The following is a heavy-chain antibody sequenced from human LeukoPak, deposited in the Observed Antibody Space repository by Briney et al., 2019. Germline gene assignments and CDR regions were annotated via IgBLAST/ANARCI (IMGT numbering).Heavy chain of an antibody. J-gene: IGHJ6*02. CDR2: MNPNSGNT. D-gene: IGHD2-2*01. CDR1: GCTFTSYD. CDR3: ARGGLILGYCSSTSCYPADV. Sequence: ASVKVSCKASGCTFTSYDINWVRQATGQGLEWMGWMNPNSGNTGYAQKFQGRVTMTRNTSISTAYMELSSLRSEDTAVYYCARGGLILGYCSSTSCYPADVWGQGTTVTVSS. V-gene: IGHV1-8*01.